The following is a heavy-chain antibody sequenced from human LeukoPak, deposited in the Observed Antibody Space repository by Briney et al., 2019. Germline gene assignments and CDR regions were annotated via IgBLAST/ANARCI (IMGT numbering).Heavy chain of an antibody. D-gene: IGHD6-6*01. J-gene: IGHJ4*02. CDR1: GYTFTSYD. V-gene: IGHV1-8*03. Sequence: GASVKVSCKASGYTFTSYDINGVRHATGQGLEWMGWMNTNSGNTGYAQKFQGRVTTTRNTSISTAYMELSSLRSEDSAVYYCARGEYSSSNYWGQGTLVTVSS. CDR3: ARGEYSSSNY. CDR2: MNTNSGNT.